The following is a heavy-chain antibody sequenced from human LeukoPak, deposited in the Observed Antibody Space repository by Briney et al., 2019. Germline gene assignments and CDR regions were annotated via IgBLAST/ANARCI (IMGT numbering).Heavy chain of an antibody. CDR3: VRSGIGYSSGWHGNYWYFDL. D-gene: IGHD6-19*01. J-gene: IGHJ2*01. CDR1: GGSISSGSYY. Sequence: SQTLSLTCTVSGGSISSGSYYWSWIRQPAGKGLEWIGRIYTSGNTNYNPSLKSRVTISVDTYKNQFSLKLSSVTAADTAVYYCVRSGIGYSSGWHGNYWYFDLWGRGTLVTVSS. CDR2: IYTSGNT. V-gene: IGHV4-61*02.